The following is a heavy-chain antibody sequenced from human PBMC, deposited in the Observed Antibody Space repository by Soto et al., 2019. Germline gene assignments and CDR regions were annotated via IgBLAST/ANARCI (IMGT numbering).Heavy chain of an antibody. Sequence: EVQLVESGGGSVQPGGSLRLSCAASGFTFSTFSMNWVRQAPGRGLEWISYISGGGRPISYADSVKGRCTISRDNAKNALYLQMDSLTDEDTAVYYCARDLGWAFDSWGQGTRVSVSS. J-gene: IGHJ4*02. CDR2: ISGGGRPI. CDR3: ARDLGWAFDS. CDR1: GFTFSTFS. V-gene: IGHV3-48*02. D-gene: IGHD6-19*01.